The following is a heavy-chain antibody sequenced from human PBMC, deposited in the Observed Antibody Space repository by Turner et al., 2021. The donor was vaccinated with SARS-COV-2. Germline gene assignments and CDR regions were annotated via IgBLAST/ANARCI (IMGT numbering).Heavy chain of an antibody. V-gene: IGHV4-39*01. J-gene: IGHJ4*02. CDR2: LYYSGST. D-gene: IGHD3-22*01. CDR1: GGSISSSRYY. Sequence: QLQLQASGPGLVKPSETLSLTCTVSGGSISSSRYYWGGIRQHPGKALEWIGSLYYSGSTDYNPSLKNRGTIPVDTSKNQFSLKLSSVTAAETAVYNGARHKGDYDSSELLGWGQGTLVTVSS. CDR3: ARHKGDYDSSELLG.